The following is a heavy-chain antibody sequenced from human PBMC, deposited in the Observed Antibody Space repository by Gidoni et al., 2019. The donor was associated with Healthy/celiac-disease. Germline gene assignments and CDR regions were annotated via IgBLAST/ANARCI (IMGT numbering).Heavy chain of an antibody. Sequence: QVQLVESGGGVVQPGRSLRLSCAAAGFTFSSKGMHWVRQAPGKGLEWVAVILFDGSNKYYADSVKGRFTISRDNSKNTLYLQMNSLRAEDTAVYYCARDYDYVWGSYRGFDYWGQGTLVTVSS. CDR3: ARDYDYVWGSYRGFDY. CDR1: GFTFSSKG. D-gene: IGHD3-16*02. CDR2: ILFDGSNK. J-gene: IGHJ4*02. V-gene: IGHV3-33*01.